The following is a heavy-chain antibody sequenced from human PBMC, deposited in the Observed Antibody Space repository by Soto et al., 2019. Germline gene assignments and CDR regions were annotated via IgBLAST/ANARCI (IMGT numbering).Heavy chain of an antibody. CDR2: IRYDRSNK. Sequence: SMTLSSAPSTFLLSSYGMHCVRQAPGKGLEWMGFIRYDRSNKNYAESVKGRFTITRDKSKSTLYLQMSSLRSEDTAVYYCAKDRMVRGVINYYGMDVWGQGTTVTVSS. CDR1: TFLLSSYG. CDR3: AKDRMVRGVINYYGMDV. V-gene: IGHV3-30*02. J-gene: IGHJ6*02. D-gene: IGHD3-10*01.